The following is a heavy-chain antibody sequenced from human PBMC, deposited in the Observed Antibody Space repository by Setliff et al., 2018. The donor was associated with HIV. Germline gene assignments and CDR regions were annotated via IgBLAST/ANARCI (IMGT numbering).Heavy chain of an antibody. CDR2: ISTYNGDI. V-gene: IGHV1-18*01. CDR3: ARDEQYQLLLDY. D-gene: IGHD2-2*01. Sequence: GASVKVSCKAFGYSFTSYGISWVRQAPGQGFEWMGWISTYNGDINYAQKVQGRVTMTTGTSTNTVYMELRSLRSDDTAVYYCARDEQYQLLLDYWGQGTLVTVSS. J-gene: IGHJ4*02. CDR1: GYSFTSYG.